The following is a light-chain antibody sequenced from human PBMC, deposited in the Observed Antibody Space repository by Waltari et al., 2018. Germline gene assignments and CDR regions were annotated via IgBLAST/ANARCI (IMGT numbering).Light chain of an antibody. J-gene: IGLJ3*02. CDR2: RNT. Sequence: SYELTQPLSVSVALGQTARISCAGNNIGNKNVHWYQQKPGQAPVLVIYRNTNWPSEIPERISASTAGNTAPLTSGRAQAGDEGGYYCQVWDSNIWVFGGGTKLTVL. CDR3: QVWDSNIWV. V-gene: IGLV3-9*01. CDR1: NIGNKN.